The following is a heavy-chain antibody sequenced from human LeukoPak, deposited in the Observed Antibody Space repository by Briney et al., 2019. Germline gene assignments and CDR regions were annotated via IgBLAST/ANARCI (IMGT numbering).Heavy chain of an antibody. D-gene: IGHD3-3*01. J-gene: IGHJ3*02. Sequence: ASVKVSCKASGYTFTSYGISWVRQAPGQGLEWMGWISAYNGNTNYAQKLQGRVTMTTDTSTSTAYMELRSLRSDDTAVYYCARDRPYTIFGVVITPGAFDIWGQGTMVTVSS. V-gene: IGHV1-18*01. CDR2: ISAYNGNT. CDR1: GYTFTSYG. CDR3: ARDRPYTIFGVVITPGAFDI.